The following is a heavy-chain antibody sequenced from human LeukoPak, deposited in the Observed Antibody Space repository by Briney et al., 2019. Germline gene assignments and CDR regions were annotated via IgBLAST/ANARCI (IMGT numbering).Heavy chain of an antibody. D-gene: IGHD3-22*01. CDR2: ISSGSTI. J-gene: IGHJ4*02. CDR1: GFTFSDYY. CDR3: ARDYYDSSGYVDY. V-gene: IGHV3-11*04. Sequence: GSLRLSCSASGFTFSDYYMSWIRQAPGKGLEWVSYISSGSTIYYADSVKGRFTISRDNAKNSLYLQMNSLRAEDTAVYYCARDYYDSSGYVDYWGQGTLVTVSS.